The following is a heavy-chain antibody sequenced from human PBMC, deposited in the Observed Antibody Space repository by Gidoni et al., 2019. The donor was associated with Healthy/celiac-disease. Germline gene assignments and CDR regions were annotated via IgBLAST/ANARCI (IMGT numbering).Heavy chain of an antibody. D-gene: IGHD3-22*01. CDR2: MSSSRSYI. CDR1: GFTFRSYS. V-gene: IGHV3-21*01. J-gene: IGHJ3*02. CDR3: ARERRYYYDPTDAFDI. Sequence: EVQLVESGGGLVKPGGSLRLSCAASGFTFRSYSMNWVRQAPGKGREWVSSMSSSRSYIYYADSVKGRFTISRDNAKNSLYLQMNSLRAEDTAVYYCARERRYYYDPTDAFDIWGQGTMVTVSS.